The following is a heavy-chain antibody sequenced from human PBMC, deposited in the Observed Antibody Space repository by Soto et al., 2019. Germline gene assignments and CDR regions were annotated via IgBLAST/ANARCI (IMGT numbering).Heavy chain of an antibody. V-gene: IGHV3-9*01. J-gene: IGHJ4*02. CDR2: ISWNSETI. D-gene: IGHD4-17*01. CDR3: AKDMKWGGMTTIHYFDS. CDR1: GDSISAYS. Sequence: LSLTCTVSGDSISAYSWSWVRQAPGKGLEWVSGISWNSETIDYADSVKGRFTISRDNAKSSLFLQMNSLRPDDTALYYCAKDMKWGGMTTIHYFDSWGQGTLVTVSS.